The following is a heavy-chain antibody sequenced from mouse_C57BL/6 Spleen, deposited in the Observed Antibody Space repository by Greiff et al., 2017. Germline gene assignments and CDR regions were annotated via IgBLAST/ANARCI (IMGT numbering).Heavy chain of an antibody. J-gene: IGHJ3*01. Sequence: QVQLQQSGPELVKPGASVKISCKASGYAFSSSWMNWVKQRPGKGLEWIGRIYPGDGDTKYNAKFKGKATLTADKSSSTAYMQLSSLTSEDAAVYFCADYCGSSFAYWGQGTLVTVSA. D-gene: IGHD1-1*01. CDR1: GYAFSSSW. CDR3: ADYCGSSFAY. V-gene: IGHV1-82*01. CDR2: IYPGDGDT.